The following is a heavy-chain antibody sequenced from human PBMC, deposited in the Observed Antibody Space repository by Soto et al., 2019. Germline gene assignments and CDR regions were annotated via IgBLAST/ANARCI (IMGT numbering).Heavy chain of an antibody. J-gene: IGHJ4*02. D-gene: IGHD4-4*01. CDR2: ISWNSGSI. V-gene: IGHV3-9*01. CDR1: RFPFDDYA. Sequence: PAGCQRVSGAASRFPFDDYAMHWVRQAPGTGLEWVSGISWNSGSIGYADSVKGRFTISRDNAKNSLYLQMNSLRAEDTALYYCAKALRVHQTLQYYFYYWGQGTPVTISS. CDR3: AKALRVHQTLQYYFYY.